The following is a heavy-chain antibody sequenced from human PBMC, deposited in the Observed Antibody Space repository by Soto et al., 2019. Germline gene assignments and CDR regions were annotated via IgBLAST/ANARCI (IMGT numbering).Heavy chain of an antibody. CDR2: FDPEDGET. J-gene: IGHJ4*02. CDR1: RYTLTELS. Sequence: AASVKVSCKVSRYTLTELSMHWVRQPPGKGLEWMGGFDPEDGETIYARKFQGRITMTEDTSTDTAYMELSSLRSEDTAVYYCASTSYRNHPFDYWGQGTLVTVSS. CDR3: ASTSYRNHPFDY. V-gene: IGHV1-24*01. D-gene: IGHD4-4*01.